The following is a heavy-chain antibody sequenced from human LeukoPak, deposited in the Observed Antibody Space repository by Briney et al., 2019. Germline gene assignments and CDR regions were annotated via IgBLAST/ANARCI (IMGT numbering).Heavy chain of an antibody. V-gene: IGHV3-30*18. Sequence: GGSLRLSCAASGFTFSSYGMHWVRQAPGKGLEWVAVISYDGSNKYYADSVKGRFTISRDNSKNTLYLQMNSLRAEDTAVYYCLKARIVGPPTPLRFWGQGTLVTVSS. J-gene: IGHJ4*02. CDR1: GFTFSSYG. CDR2: ISYDGSNK. CDR3: LKARIVGPPTPLRF. D-gene: IGHD1-26*01.